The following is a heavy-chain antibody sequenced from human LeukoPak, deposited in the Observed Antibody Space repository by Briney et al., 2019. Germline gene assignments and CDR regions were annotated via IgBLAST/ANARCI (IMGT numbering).Heavy chain of an antibody. CDR3: ARGGDSSGWYEVYYYYYMDV. CDR2: IYYSGST. CDR1: GGSISSYY. D-gene: IGHD6-19*01. Sequence: PSETLSLTCTVSGGSISSYYWSWIRQPPGKGLEWIGYIYYSGSTNYNPSLKSRVTISVDTSKNQFSLKLSSVTAADTAVYYCARGGDSSGWYEVYYYYYMDVWGKGTTVTVSS. V-gene: IGHV4-59*01. J-gene: IGHJ6*03.